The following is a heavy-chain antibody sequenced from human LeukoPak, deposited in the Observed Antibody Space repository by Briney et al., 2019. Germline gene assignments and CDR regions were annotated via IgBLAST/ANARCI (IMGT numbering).Heavy chain of an antibody. CDR3: ARGGITFGGVIVLGMDV. J-gene: IGHJ6*02. CDR2: IGTAGGT. D-gene: IGHD3-16*02. V-gene: IGHV3-13*01. CDR1: GFTFSSYD. Sequence: GGSLRLSCAASGFTFSSYDMHWVRQATGKGLEWVSAIGTAGGTYYPGSVKGRFTISRENAKNSLYLQMNSLRAGDTAVYYCARGGITFGGVIVLGMDVWGQGTTVTVSS.